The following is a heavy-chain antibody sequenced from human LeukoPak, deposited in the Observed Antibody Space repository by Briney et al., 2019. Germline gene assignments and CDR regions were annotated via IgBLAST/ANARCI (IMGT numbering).Heavy chain of an antibody. V-gene: IGHV1-46*01. CDR3: ARSPKLNAFDI. J-gene: IGHJ3*02. CDR2: INPSGGST. CDR1: GYTFTSYY. D-gene: IGHD1-26*01. Sequence: ASVKVSCKASGYTFTSYYMHWVRQAPGQGLEWMGIINPSGGSTGYAQKFQGRVTMTRDTSTSTVYMELSSLRSEDTAVYYCARSPKLNAFDIWGQGTMVTVSS.